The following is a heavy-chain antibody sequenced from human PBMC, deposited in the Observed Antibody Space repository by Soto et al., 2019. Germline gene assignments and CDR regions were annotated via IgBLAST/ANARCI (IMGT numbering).Heavy chain of an antibody. Sequence: PSETLSLTCAVSGGSISAGGYSWSWIRQPPGKGLEWIGYIYQSGSTYYNPSLKSRVTISLDRSKNQFSLMLNSVTAADTAVYYCARVGETNGYYYFDYWGQGTLVTVSS. D-gene: IGHD2-8*01. V-gene: IGHV4-30-2*01. CDR1: GGSISAGGYS. J-gene: IGHJ4*02. CDR3: ARVGETNGYYYFDY. CDR2: IYQSGST.